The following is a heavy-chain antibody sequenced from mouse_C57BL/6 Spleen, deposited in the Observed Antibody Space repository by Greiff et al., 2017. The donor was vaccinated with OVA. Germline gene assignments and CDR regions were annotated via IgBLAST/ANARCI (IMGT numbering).Heavy chain of an antibody. CDR1: GYSFTDYN. D-gene: IGHD1-1*01. CDR3: ARRRVLRSHGYFDV. CDR2: INPNYGTT. V-gene: IGHV1-39*01. Sequence: EVQLQQSGPELVKPGASVKISCKASGYSFTDYNMNWVKQSNGKSLEWIGVINPNYGTTSYNQKFKGKATLTVDQSSSTAYMQLSSLTSEDSAVYYCARRRVLRSHGYFDVWGTGTTVTVSS. J-gene: IGHJ1*03.